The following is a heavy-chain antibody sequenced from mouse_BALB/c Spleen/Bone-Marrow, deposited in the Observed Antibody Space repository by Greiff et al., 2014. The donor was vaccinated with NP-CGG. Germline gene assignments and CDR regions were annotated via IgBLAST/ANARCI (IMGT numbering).Heavy chain of an antibody. V-gene: IGHV14-3*02. CDR3: ARDYGRTAGFAY. Sequence: EVQLQESGAELVKPGASVKLSYTASGFNIKDTYIHWVKQRPEQGLEWIGGIDPANGNTKYDPKFQGKATITADTSSNTAYLQLSSLTSEDTAVYYCARDYGRTAGFAYWGQGTLVTVSA. J-gene: IGHJ3*01. CDR1: GFNIKDTY. D-gene: IGHD1-1*01. CDR2: IDPANGNT.